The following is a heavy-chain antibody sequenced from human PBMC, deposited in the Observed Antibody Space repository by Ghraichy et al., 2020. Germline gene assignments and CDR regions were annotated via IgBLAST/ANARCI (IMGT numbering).Heavy chain of an antibody. V-gene: IGHV3-74*01. D-gene: IGHD3-10*01. Sequence: GGSLRLSCAASGFTFSSYWMHWVRQAPGKGLVWVSRINSDGSSTSYADSVKGRFTISRDNAKNTLYLQMNSLRAEDTAVYYCARVSPYYYGSGSYYQRSSYYFDYWGQGTLVTVSS. CDR1: GFTFSSYW. CDR2: INSDGSST. J-gene: IGHJ4*02. CDR3: ARVSPYYYGSGSYYQRSSYYFDY.